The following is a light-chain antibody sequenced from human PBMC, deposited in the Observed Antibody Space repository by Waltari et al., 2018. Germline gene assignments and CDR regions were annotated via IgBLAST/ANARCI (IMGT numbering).Light chain of an antibody. CDR3: SSHTTTSTLV. V-gene: IGLV2-14*03. CDR2: DVT. CDR1: SADIGIYNY. Sequence: QSALTQPAAMSGSPGQSITMSCTGTSADIGIYNYVSWYQHHPGEAPKLIIFDVTKRPSGIPDRFSGSKSGNTASLTISGLQTEDEGHYYCSSHTTTSTLVFGGGTKLTVL. J-gene: IGLJ2*01.